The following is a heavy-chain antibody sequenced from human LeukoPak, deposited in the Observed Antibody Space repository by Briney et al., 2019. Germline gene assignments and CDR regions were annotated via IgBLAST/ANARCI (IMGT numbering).Heavy chain of an antibody. D-gene: IGHD6-19*01. CDR2: IYYSGST. V-gene: IGHV4-30-2*01. CDR1: GGSISTGGYS. CDR3: AREQSASSRYYFDY. J-gene: IGHJ4*02. Sequence: SETLSLTCAVSGGSISTGGYSWSWIRQPPGKGLEWIGYIYYSGSTYYNPSLKSRVTISVDRSKNQFSLKLTSVTAADTAVYYCAREQSASSRYYFDYWGQGTLVSVSS.